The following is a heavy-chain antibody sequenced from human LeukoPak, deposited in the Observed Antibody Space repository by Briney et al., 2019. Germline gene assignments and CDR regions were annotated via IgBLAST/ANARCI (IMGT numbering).Heavy chain of an antibody. CDR2: IIGSGGST. D-gene: IGHD3-22*01. CDR3: AKNRYDSSGYTYFDY. J-gene: IGHJ4*02. V-gene: IGHV3-23*01. CDR1: GFTFSSYA. Sequence: GGSLRPSCAASGFTFSSYAMSWVRQAPGKGREGVSAIIGSGGSTYYADPVKGRFTISRDNSKNTLYLQMNSLKAEDTAVYYCAKNRYDSSGYTYFDYWGQGTLVTVSS.